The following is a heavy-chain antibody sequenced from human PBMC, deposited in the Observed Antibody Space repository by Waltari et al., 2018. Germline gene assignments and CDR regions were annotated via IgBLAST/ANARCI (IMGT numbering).Heavy chain of an antibody. CDR3: AREGVYSSGWPGGVPTDY. V-gene: IGHV3-7*01. D-gene: IGHD6-19*01. Sequence: EVQLVESGGGLVQPGGSLRLSCAASGFTFSSYWMSWVRQAPGKGLEWVANIKQDGSEKYYVDSVKGRFTISRDNAKNSLYLQMNSLRAEDTAVYYCAREGVYSSGWPGGVPTDYWGQGTLVTVSS. CDR2: IKQDGSEK. CDR1: GFTFSSYW. J-gene: IGHJ4*02.